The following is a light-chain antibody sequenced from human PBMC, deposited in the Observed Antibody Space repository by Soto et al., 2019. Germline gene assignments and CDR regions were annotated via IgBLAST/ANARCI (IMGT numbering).Light chain of an antibody. CDR3: QQYGGSPQT. Sequence: EIVLTQSPGTLALSPGEGATLSCSASQSVSKYLAWYQQKPGQAPRLLIYVASSSATGIPDSFSGSESGTDFTLTISRLEPEDFAVYYCQQYGGSPQTFGQGTKV. J-gene: IGKJ1*01. V-gene: IGKV3-20*01. CDR1: QSVSKY. CDR2: VAS.